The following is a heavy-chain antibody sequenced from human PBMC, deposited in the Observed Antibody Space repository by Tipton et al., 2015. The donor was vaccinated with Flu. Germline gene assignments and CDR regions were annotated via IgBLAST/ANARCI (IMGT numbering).Heavy chain of an antibody. Sequence: TLSLTCTVSGGSIRSASDYWGWVRQTPGKGLEWIGNIHYSGKTYYNMPLKSRVTISVDTSNNQFSPKLTSVTAADTGLYYCARDRQITMIGRDAFDIWGQGTMVTVSS. D-gene: IGHD3-22*01. V-gene: IGHV4-39*07. J-gene: IGHJ3*02. CDR1: GGSIRSASDY. CDR2: IHYSGKT. CDR3: ARDRQITMIGRDAFDI.